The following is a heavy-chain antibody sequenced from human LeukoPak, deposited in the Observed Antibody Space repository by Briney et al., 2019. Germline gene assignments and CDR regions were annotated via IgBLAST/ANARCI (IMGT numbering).Heavy chain of an antibody. J-gene: IGHJ4*02. CDR3: ARQRYSFDY. CDR2: IYYSGST. V-gene: IGHV4-59*05. CDR1: GGSISSYY. D-gene: IGHD5-18*01. Sequence: PSETLSLTCTVSGGSISSYYWSWIRQPPGKGLEWIGSIYYSGSTYYNPSLKSRVTISVDTSRNQFSLKLSSVTAADTAVYYCARQRYSFDYWGQGTLVTVSS.